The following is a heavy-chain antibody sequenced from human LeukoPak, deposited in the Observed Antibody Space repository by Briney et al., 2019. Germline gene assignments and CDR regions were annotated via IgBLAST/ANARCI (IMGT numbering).Heavy chain of an antibody. D-gene: IGHD6-19*01. J-gene: IGHJ3*02. V-gene: IGHV3-30*04. CDR1: GYTFRNYA. Sequence: PGGSLRLSCVGSGYTFRNYAMHWVRQDPGKGLEWVALISSDGNNKYYADSVRGRFTISRDNSKDTLYLQVNSLRAEDTAVYYCARHQYSSGWYDASDIWGQGTLVTVSS. CDR3: ARHQYSSGWYDASDI. CDR2: ISSDGNNK.